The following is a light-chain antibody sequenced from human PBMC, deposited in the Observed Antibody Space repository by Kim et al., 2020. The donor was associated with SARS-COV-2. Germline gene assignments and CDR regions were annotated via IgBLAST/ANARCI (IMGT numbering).Light chain of an antibody. CDR1: QSVSNNY. Sequence: EIVLTQSPGTLSLSPGERATLSCRAAQSVSNNYLAWYQQKPGQAPRLLIYDASARATGIPDRCSGSGSGTDVTLTISRLEPEDFAVYYWQHYCSSHVLYCFGEATKMEI. CDR2: DAS. CDR3: QHYCSSHVLYC. V-gene: IGKV3-20*01. J-gene: IGKJ2*03.